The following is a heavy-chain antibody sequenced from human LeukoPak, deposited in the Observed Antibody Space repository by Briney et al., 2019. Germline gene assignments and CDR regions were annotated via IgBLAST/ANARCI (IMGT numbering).Heavy chain of an antibody. CDR3: ARASIAARAPGY. J-gene: IGHJ4*02. CDR2: IYHSGST. CDR1: GGSISSGGYY. V-gene: IGHV4-30-2*01. Sequence: SQTLSLTCTVSGGSISSGGYYWSWIRQPPGKGLEWIGYIYHSGSTYYNPSLKSRVTISVDRSKNQFSLKLSSVTAADTAVHYCARASIAARAPGYWGQGTLVTVSS. D-gene: IGHD6-6*01.